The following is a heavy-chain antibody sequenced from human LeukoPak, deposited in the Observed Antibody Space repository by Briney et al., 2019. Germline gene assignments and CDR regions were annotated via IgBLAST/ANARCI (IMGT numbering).Heavy chain of an antibody. CDR3: AKDYGDFGDSSSYLDH. Sequence: GGSLRLSCAASGFSFSSFGMHWVRQAPGKGLDWVTSIRYDGSRKHYTDSVKGRFTISRDNSKNTLYLQMNSLRDEDTAVYYCAKDYGDFGDSSSYLDHWGQGTLVTVSS. V-gene: IGHV3-30*02. CDR1: GFSFSSFG. D-gene: IGHD4-17*01. CDR2: IRYDGSRK. J-gene: IGHJ4*02.